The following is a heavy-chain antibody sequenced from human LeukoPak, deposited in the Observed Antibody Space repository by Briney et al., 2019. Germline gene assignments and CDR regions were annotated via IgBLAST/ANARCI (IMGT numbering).Heavy chain of an antibody. J-gene: IGHJ6*03. CDR2: IYTSGST. D-gene: IGHD2-21*01. CDR3: ARTFPYYYYYMDV. Sequence: SEILSLTCTVSGGSISSYYWSWIRQPPGKGLKWIGYIYTSGSTNYNPSLKSRVTISVDTSKNQFSLKLSSVTAADTAVYYCARTFPYYYYYMDVCGKGTTVTVSS. CDR1: GGSISSYY. V-gene: IGHV4-4*09.